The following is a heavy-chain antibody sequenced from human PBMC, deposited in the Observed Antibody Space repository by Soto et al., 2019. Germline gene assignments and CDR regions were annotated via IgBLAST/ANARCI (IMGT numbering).Heavy chain of an antibody. V-gene: IGHV3-72*01. CDR1: GFTFSDHY. CDR2: IRNKANSYTT. Sequence: EVQLVESGGGLVQPGGSQRLSCAASGFTFSDHYMDWVRQAPGKGLEWVGRIRNKANSYTTDYAASVKGRFTISRDDSKDSLYLQMNSLKTEDTAIYYCARDSGKGVYFDSWGHGTLATVSS. CDR3: ARDSGKGVYFDS. D-gene: IGHD1-26*01. J-gene: IGHJ4*01.